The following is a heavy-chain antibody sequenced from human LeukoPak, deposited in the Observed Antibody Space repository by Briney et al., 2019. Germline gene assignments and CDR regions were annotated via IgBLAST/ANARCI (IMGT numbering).Heavy chain of an antibody. CDR3: ARFRSWGYYDSSGYFDY. CDR2: INQDGSEK. CDR1: GFTFDDYW. D-gene: IGHD3-22*01. J-gene: IGHJ4*02. V-gene: IGHV3-7*01. Sequence: GGSLRLSCGASGFTFDDYWMSWVRQAPGQGLEWVANINQDGSEKYYLDSAKGRFTISRDNAKNSLYLQMNSLRAEDTAVYYCARFRSWGYYDSSGYFDYWGQGTLVTVSS.